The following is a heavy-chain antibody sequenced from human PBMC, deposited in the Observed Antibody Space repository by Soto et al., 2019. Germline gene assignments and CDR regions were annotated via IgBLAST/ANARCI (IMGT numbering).Heavy chain of an antibody. J-gene: IGHJ5*02. CDR1: GFSFSGSA. Sequence: EVQLVESGGGLVQPGGSLKLSCAASGFSFSGSAMNWVRQASGKGLEWVGRIRTKANSYATAYAASVKGRFTISRDDSMNTAYLQMNRLKTEDTAVYYCNRPPYYGSGHYEGSWGQGTLVTVSS. V-gene: IGHV3-73*02. D-gene: IGHD3-10*01. CDR3: NRPPYYGSGHYEGS. CDR2: IRTKANSYAT.